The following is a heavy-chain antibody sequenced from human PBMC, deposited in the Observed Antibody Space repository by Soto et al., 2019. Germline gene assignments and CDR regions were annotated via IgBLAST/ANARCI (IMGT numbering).Heavy chain of an antibody. V-gene: IGHV1-46*03. J-gene: IGHJ4*02. Sequence: ASVKVSCKASGYIFTNYYIHWVRQAPGQGLEWKGIINLSADRTSYAQKKQGRFTVTMDTSTSTVYMELGSLRSEDTAVYYCVRDPSSGYRSFDYWGQGTLVTVSS. CDR1: GYIFTNYY. D-gene: IGHD3-22*01. CDR3: VRDPSSGYRSFDY. CDR2: INLSADRT.